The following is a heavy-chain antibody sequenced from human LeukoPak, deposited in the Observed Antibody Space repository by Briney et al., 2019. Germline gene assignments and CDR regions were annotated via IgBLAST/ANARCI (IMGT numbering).Heavy chain of an antibody. V-gene: IGHV3-48*01. CDR1: GFTFSDYS. CDR2: IGINSGNT. Sequence: WGSLRLSCAASGFTFSDYSMNWVRQAPGKGLEWISYIGINSGNTNYADSVKGRFTISGDKAKNSLYLQMNSLGVEGTAVYYCARDYKYAFDNWGQGTLVTVSS. J-gene: IGHJ4*02. D-gene: IGHD5-24*01. CDR3: ARDYKYAFDN.